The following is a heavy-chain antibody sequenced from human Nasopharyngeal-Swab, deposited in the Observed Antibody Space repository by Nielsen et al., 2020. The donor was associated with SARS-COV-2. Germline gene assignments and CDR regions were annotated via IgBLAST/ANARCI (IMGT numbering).Heavy chain of an antibody. CDR2: IYHSGST. Sequence: SETLSLTCAVSGGSISSSNWWSWVRQPPGKGLEWIGEIYHSGSTNYNPSLKSRVTISVDESKNQFSLKLSSVTAADTAVYFCARDVVGATTTDAFDIGGQGTMVTVSS. V-gene: IGHV4-4*02. J-gene: IGHJ3*02. D-gene: IGHD1-26*01. CDR3: ARDVVGATTTDAFDI. CDR1: GGSISSSNW.